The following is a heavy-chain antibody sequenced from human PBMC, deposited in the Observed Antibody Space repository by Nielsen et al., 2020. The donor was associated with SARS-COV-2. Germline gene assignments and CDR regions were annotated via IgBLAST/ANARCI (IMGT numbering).Heavy chain of an antibody. D-gene: IGHD3-10*01. CDR1: GFTFNIYA. CDR3: AKDGVVRGDALDI. CDR2: VSSSGGST. Sequence: GESLKISCIASGFTFNIYAMAWVRRIPGRGLQWVTGVSSSGGSTYYTDSVKGRFTISRDNSKNTLYLEMHSLRLEDTAVYYCAKDGVVRGDALDIWGQGTMVTVSS. V-gene: IGHV3-23*01. J-gene: IGHJ3*02.